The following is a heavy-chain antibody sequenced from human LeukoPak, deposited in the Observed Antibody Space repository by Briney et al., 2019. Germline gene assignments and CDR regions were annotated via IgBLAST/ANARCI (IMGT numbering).Heavy chain of an antibody. CDR3: AKDHASSGWAPYYFDY. Sequence: GGSLRLSCAASGFTSSSYAMSWVRQAPGKGLEWVSAISGSGGSTYYADSVKGRFTISRDNSKNTLYLQMNSLRAEDTAVYYCAKDHASSGWAPYYFDYWGQGTLVTVSS. V-gene: IGHV3-23*01. CDR2: ISGSGGST. J-gene: IGHJ4*02. D-gene: IGHD6-19*01. CDR1: GFTSSSYA.